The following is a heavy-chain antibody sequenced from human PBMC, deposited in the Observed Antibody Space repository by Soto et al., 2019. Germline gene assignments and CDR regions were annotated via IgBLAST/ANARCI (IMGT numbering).Heavy chain of an antibody. D-gene: IGHD2-15*01. J-gene: IGHJ4*02. CDR1: GGSVTFSSYA. V-gene: IGHV3-23*01. CDR2: VSIGGST. Sequence: ETLSLTCVVSGGSVTFSSYAMGWVRQGPGKGLEWVAVVSIGGSTHYADSVRGRFTISRDNSKNTLSLQMNSLTAEDTAVYFCAKRRGAGGHFDYWGQGALVTVSS. CDR3: AKRRGAGGHFDY.